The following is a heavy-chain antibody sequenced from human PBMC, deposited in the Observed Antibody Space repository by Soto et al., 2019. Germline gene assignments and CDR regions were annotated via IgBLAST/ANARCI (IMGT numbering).Heavy chain of an antibody. J-gene: IGHJ5*02. Sequence: PSETLSLTCAVSGGSISSGGYSWRWIRPPPGKGLEWIGYIYHSGSTYYNPSLKSRVTISVDRSKNQFSLKLSSVTAADTAVYYCARVPDRWGQGTLVTSPQ. CDR1: GGSISSGGYS. CDR2: IYHSGST. CDR3: ARVPDR. V-gene: IGHV4-30-2*01. D-gene: IGHD2-2*01.